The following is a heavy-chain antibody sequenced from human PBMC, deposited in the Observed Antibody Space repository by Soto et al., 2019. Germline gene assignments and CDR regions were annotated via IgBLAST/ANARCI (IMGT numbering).Heavy chain of an antibody. V-gene: IGHV1-2*04. Sequence: ASVKVSCKASGYTFTGYYMHWVRQAPGQGLEWMGWINPNSGGTNYAQKFQGWVTMTRDTSISTAYMELSRLRSDDTAVYYCARDHRGGNSGPYTLDYWGQGTLVTVSS. CDR3: ARDHRGGNSGPYTLDY. CDR2: INPNSGGT. CDR1: GYTFTGYY. D-gene: IGHD2-21*02. J-gene: IGHJ4*02.